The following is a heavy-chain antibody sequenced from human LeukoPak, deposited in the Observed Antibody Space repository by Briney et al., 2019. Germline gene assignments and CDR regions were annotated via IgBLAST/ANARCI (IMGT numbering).Heavy chain of an antibody. CDR3: AGAPAGSLDWRSPLDY. J-gene: IGHJ4*02. Sequence: SETLSLTCTVSGGTVSGGSINTYYWSWIRQPPGKGLEWIGNIYYSGSTNYNPSLKTRVTISADTSKNQLSLKLTSVTAADTAVYYCAGAPAGSLDWRSPLDYWGQGTLVTVSS. CDR1: VSGGTVSGGSINTYY. V-gene: IGHV4-59*08. CDR2: IYYSGST. D-gene: IGHD3/OR15-3a*01.